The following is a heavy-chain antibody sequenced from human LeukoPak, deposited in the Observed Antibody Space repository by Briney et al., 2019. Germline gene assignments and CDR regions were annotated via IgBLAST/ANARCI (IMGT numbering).Heavy chain of an antibody. Sequence: GGSLRLSCSASGFTFSSYAMHWVRQAPGKGLEYDSAISSIGGSTYYADSVKGRFTISRDNSKNTLYLKMSSLRAEDTAVYYCVKDLVKDNYWGQGALVSVSS. V-gene: IGHV3-64D*09. J-gene: IGHJ4*02. CDR1: GFTFSSYA. CDR3: VKDLVKDNY. CDR2: ISSIGGST. D-gene: IGHD3-16*02.